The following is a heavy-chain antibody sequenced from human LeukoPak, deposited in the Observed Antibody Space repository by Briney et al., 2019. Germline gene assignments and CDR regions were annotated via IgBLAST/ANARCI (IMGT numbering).Heavy chain of an antibody. CDR2: IRYDGSNK. J-gene: IGHJ4*02. CDR3: AKEYSYGTEFDY. D-gene: IGHD5-18*01. Sequence: GGSLRLSCAASGFTFSSYGIHWVRQAPGKGLEWVAFIRYDGSNKYYADSVKGRFTISRDNSKNTLYLQMNSLRAEDTAVYYCAKEYSYGTEFDYWGQGTLVTVSS. V-gene: IGHV3-30*02. CDR1: GFTFSSYG.